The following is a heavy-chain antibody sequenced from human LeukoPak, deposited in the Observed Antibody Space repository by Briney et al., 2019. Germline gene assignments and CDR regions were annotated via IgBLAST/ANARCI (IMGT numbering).Heavy chain of an antibody. V-gene: IGHV3-48*04. D-gene: IGHD5-18*01. Sequence: GGTLRLSCAASGFTFSSYGMSWVRQAPGKGLEWVSYISSSGSTIYYADSVKGRFTISRDNAKNSLYLQMNSLRAEDTAVYYCARALYSYGAFDYWGQGTLVTVSS. J-gene: IGHJ4*02. CDR3: ARALYSYGAFDY. CDR1: GFTFSSYG. CDR2: ISSSGSTI.